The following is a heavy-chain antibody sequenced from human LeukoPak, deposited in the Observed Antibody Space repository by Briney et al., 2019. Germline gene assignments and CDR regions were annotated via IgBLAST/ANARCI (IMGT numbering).Heavy chain of an antibody. D-gene: IGHD2-21*02. J-gene: IGHJ4*02. V-gene: IGHV3-23*01. Sequence: GGSLRPSCAASGLTFSDYYMSWIRQTAGKGLEWVSAISGGGDITYYADSVKGRFTISRDNSKDTLSLQMHSLRPGDTAVYYCVREDTPATANYWGQGTLVTISS. CDR1: GLTFSDYY. CDR2: ISGGGDIT. CDR3: VREDTPATANY.